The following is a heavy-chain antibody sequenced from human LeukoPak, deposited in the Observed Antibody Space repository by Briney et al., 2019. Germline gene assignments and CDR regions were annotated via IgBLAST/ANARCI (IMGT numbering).Heavy chain of an antibody. CDR1: GYTFTSYG. J-gene: IGHJ4*02. CDR2: ISAYNGNT. D-gene: IGHD2-8*01. Sequence: ASVKVSCKASGYTFTSYGISWVRQAPGQGLEWMGWISAYNGNTNYAQKLQGRVTMTTDTSTSTAYMELRSLRSDDTAVYYCARERTYCTNGVCYDVFDYWGQGTLVTVSS. CDR3: ARERTYCTNGVCYDVFDY. V-gene: IGHV1-18*01.